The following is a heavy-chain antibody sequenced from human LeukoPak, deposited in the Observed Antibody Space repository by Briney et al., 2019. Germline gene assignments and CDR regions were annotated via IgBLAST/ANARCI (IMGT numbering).Heavy chain of an antibody. V-gene: IGHV3-7*01. CDR3: ATDRGWRTSGYYLYYFEY. Sequence: PGGSLRLSCAASGFTVSSNYMSWVRQAPGKGLEWVASIDQGGSAEYYVDSVRGRFTISRDNTKNSLYLQMSSLRAEDTAVYYCATDRGWRTSGYYLYYFEYWGQGTLVTFSS. D-gene: IGHD3-3*01. J-gene: IGHJ4*02. CDR2: IDQGGSAE. CDR1: GFTVSSNY.